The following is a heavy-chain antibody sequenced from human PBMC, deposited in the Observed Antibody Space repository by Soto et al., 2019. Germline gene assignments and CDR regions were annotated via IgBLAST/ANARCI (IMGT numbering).Heavy chain of an antibody. J-gene: IGHJ3*02. D-gene: IGHD1-1*01. V-gene: IGHV5-51*01. Sequence: LXISCNGSGYSFTIYLIGWVRQMPGKGLEWMGIIYPGDSDTRYSPSFQGQVTISADKSISTAYLQWSSLKASDTAMYYCARPLDGTDAFDIWGQGTMVTVSS. CDR3: ARPLDGTDAFDI. CDR2: IYPGDSDT. CDR1: GYSFTIYL.